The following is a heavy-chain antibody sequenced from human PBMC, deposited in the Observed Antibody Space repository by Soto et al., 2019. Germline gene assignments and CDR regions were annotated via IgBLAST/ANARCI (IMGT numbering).Heavy chain of an antibody. D-gene: IGHD3-22*01. V-gene: IGHV4-34*01. CDR3: ARGRTHYYDSSGYIYYFDY. J-gene: IGHJ4*02. CDR2: INHSGST. CDR1: GGSFSGYY. Sequence: SETLSLTCAVYGGSFSGYYWSWIRRPPGKGLEWIGEINHSGSTNYNPSLKSRVTISVDTSKNQFSLKLSSVTAADTAVYYCARGRTHYYDSSGYIYYFDYWGQGTLVTVSS.